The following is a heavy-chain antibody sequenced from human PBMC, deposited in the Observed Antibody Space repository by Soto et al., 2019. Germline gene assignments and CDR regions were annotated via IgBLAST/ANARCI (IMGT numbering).Heavy chain of an antibody. D-gene: IGHD3-22*01. CDR2: INGDGSIT. CDR1: GFTFSNYW. J-gene: IGHJ4*02. CDR3: ARGSYYDSSGNDY. V-gene: IGHV3-74*01. Sequence: EVQLVESGGGLVQPGGSLRLSCAASGFTFSNYWMLWVRQAPGKGLVWVSRINGDGSITSYADSVKGRFTISRDNAKNTLYLQMNSLRAEDTAVYYCARGSYYDSSGNDYWGQGTLVTVSS.